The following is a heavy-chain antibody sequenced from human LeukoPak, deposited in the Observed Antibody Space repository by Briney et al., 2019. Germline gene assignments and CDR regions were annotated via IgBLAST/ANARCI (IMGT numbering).Heavy chain of an antibody. J-gene: IGHJ4*02. Sequence: GGSLRLSCTASGFTFSSIYMSWVRQAPGKGLEWVSVIYSGGSTYYSDSVKGRSTISRDNSKNTLYLQMNSLRAEDTAVYYCAISAVAGTEVVADYWGQGTLVTVSS. V-gene: IGHV3-53*01. D-gene: IGHD6-19*01. CDR2: IYSGGST. CDR3: AISAVAGTEVVADY. CDR1: GFTFSSIY.